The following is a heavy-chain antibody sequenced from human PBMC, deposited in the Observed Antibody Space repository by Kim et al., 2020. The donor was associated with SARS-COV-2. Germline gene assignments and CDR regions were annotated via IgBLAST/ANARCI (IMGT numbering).Heavy chain of an antibody. J-gene: IGHJ4*02. CDR1: GFIFSSYD. CDR3: VKDQDCSTITCSGFDY. Sequence: GGSLRLSCSASGFIFSSYDMYWVRQAPGKGLEYVSGISHNGGRTYYADSVKGRFTTSRDNSKNMLYLQMSSLRDEDTAVYYCVKDQDCSTITCSGFDYWGQGTLVTVSS. D-gene: IGHD2-2*01. CDR2: ISHNGGRT. V-gene: IGHV3-64D*09.